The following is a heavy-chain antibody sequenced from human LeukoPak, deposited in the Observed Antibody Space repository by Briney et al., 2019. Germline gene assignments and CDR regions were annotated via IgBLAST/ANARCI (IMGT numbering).Heavy chain of an antibody. V-gene: IGHV4-34*01. J-gene: IGHJ4*02. CDR3: ARQTGSGLFILP. CDR1: GGSFSGYY. CDR2: INHSGGT. D-gene: IGHD3/OR15-3a*01. Sequence: SETLSLTCAVYGGSFSGYYWSWIRQPPGKGLEWIGEINHSGGTNYNPSLVSRVTISVDTSKNQFSLRLTSVTAADTAVYYCARQTGSGLFILPGGQGTLVTVSS.